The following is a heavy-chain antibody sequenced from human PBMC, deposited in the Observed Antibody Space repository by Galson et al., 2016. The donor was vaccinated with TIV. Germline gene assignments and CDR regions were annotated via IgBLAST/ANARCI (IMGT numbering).Heavy chain of an antibody. CDR3: ARGMPAYYRDHNCFDP. CDR2: IYPGDSDI. CDR1: GYIFISYW. D-gene: IGHD3-10*01. J-gene: IGHJ5*02. V-gene: IGHV5-51*01. Sequence: QSGAEVKRPGESLRISCKTSGYIFISYWIAWVRQMPGKGLEWMGAIYPGDSDIRYSPSFQGQVTISADRSINTAYLQWSSLKTSDTAMYYCARGMPAYYRDHNCFDPWGQGTLVTVSS.